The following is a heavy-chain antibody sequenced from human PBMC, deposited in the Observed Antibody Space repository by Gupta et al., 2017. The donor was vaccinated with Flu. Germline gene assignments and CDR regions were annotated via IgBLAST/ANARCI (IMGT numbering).Heavy chain of an antibody. CDR3: ARVKHLVLRWFDP. J-gene: IGHJ5*02. CDR1: GGSFSDYS. CDR2: INHSGST. V-gene: IGHV4-34*01. Sequence: QVQLQQWGAGLLKPSETLSLTCAVYGGSFSDYSWSWIRQPPGKGLEWIGEINHSGSTNYNPSLKSRLTISIDTSKNQFSLRLSSVASADTAVYYCARVKHLVLRWFDPWGQGTLVTVSS.